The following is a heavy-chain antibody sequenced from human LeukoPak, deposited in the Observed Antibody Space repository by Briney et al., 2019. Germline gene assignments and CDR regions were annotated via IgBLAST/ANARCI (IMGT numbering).Heavy chain of an antibody. D-gene: IGHD5-18*01. Sequence: SETLSLTCTVSGSSISSYYWSWIRQPPGKGLEWIGYIYYGGSTNYNPSLKSRVTISVDRSKNQFSLKLSSVTAADTAVYYCARDQYGSYGYVGYFDYWGQGTLVTVSS. V-gene: IGHV4-59*12. CDR3: ARDQYGSYGYVGYFDY. CDR2: IYYGGST. CDR1: GSSISSYY. J-gene: IGHJ4*02.